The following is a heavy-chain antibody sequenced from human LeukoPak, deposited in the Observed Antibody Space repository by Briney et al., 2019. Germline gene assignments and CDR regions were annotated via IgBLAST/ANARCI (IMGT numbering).Heavy chain of an antibody. CDR2: IYRTGST. CDR1: GGSIDSGDGY. Sequence: PSETLSLTCTVSGGSIDSGDGYWSWIRQPAGKGLEFIGRIYRTGSTTSNPSLQDRLTISIDTSKNQFSLQLTSVTAADTAVYYCARGYYAPPVGYYYMDLWGRGTTVTVSS. CDR3: ARGYYAPPVGYYYMDL. J-gene: IGHJ6*03. D-gene: IGHD3-10*01. V-gene: IGHV4-61*02.